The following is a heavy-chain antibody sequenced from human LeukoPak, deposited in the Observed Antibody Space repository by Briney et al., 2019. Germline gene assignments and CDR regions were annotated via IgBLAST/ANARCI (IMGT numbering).Heavy chain of an antibody. CDR2: INPNSGGT. Sequence: GASVKVSCKASGYTFTGYYMHWVRQAPGQGLEWMGWINPNSGGTNYAQKFQGRVTMTRDTSISTAYMELSRLRSDDTAVYYCARDRCSGGSCYSLLDPWGQGTLVTVSS. V-gene: IGHV1-2*02. CDR1: GYTFTGYY. J-gene: IGHJ5*02. D-gene: IGHD2-15*01. CDR3: ARDRCSGGSCYSLLDP.